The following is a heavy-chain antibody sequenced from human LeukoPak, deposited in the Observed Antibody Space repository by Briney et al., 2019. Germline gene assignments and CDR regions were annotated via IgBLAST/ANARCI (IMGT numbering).Heavy chain of an antibody. V-gene: IGHV1-69*05. CDR2: IIPIFGTA. J-gene: IGHJ4*02. CDR3: AALAGYCSSTSCGPFGY. D-gene: IGHD2-2*01. CDR1: GGTFSSYA. Sequence: GASVKVSCKASGGTFSSYAISWVRQAPGQGLEWMGGIIPIFGTANYAQKFQGRVTITTDESTSTAYMELSSLRSEDAAVYYCAALAGYCSSTSCGPFGYWGQGTLVTVSS.